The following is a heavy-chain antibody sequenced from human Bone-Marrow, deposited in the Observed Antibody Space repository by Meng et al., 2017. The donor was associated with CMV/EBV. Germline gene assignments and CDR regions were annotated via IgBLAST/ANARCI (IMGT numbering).Heavy chain of an antibody. J-gene: IGHJ6*02. CDR2: IRYDGSNK. CDR3: ARDTYCSSTSCYTGDYYYYYGMDV. Sequence: GESLKISCAASGFTFSSYGMHWVRQAPGKGLEWVAFIRYDGSNKYYADSVKGRFTISRDNSKNTLYLQMNSLRAEDTAVYYCARDTYCSSTSCYTGDYYYYYGMDVWGQGTTVTLSS. V-gene: IGHV3-30*02. CDR1: GFTFSSYG. D-gene: IGHD2-2*02.